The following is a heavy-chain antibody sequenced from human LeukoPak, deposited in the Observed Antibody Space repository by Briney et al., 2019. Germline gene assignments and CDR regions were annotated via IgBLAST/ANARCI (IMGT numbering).Heavy chain of an antibody. D-gene: IGHD3-9*01. CDR2: ISGSGGST. CDR1: GFTFSSYA. J-gene: IGHJ4*02. CDR3: AKSGSVLRYFDRLDY. V-gene: IGHV3-23*01. Sequence: GGSLRLSCAASGFTFSSYAMSWVRLAPGKGLEWVSAISGSGGSTYYADSVKGRFTISRDNSKNTLYLQMNSLRAEDTAVYYCAKSGSVLRYFDRLDYWGQGTLVTVSS.